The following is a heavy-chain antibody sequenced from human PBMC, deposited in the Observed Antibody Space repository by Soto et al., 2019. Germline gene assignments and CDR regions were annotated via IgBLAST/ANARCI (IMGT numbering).Heavy chain of an antibody. J-gene: IGHJ4*02. Sequence: SETLSLTCAVPGGSIISGGYSWSWIRQPPGKGLEWIGYIYHSGSTYYNPSLKSRVTISVDRSKNQFSLKLSSVTAADTAVYYCARVPDGWGQGTLVTVSS. CDR1: GGSIISGGYS. D-gene: IGHD2-2*01. CDR2: IYHSGST. V-gene: IGHV4-30-2*01. CDR3: ARVPDG.